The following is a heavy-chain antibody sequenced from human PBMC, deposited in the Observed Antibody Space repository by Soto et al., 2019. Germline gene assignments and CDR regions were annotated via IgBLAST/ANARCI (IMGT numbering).Heavy chain of an antibody. V-gene: IGHV3-11*01. CDR1: GFTFSDYY. Sequence: QVQLVESGGGLVKPGGSLRLSCAASGFTFSDYYMSWIRQAPGKGLEWVSYISGGGGSTIQYTDSVKGRFTISRDNPKNTLYLHMNSLRADDTAVYYCAKDPVAGTSVYWGQGTLVTVSS. J-gene: IGHJ4*02. CDR2: ISGGGGSTI. CDR3: AKDPVAGTSVY. D-gene: IGHD6-19*01.